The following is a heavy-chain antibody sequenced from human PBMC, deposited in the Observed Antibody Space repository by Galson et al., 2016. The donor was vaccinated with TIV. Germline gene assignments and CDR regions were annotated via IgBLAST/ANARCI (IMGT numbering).Heavy chain of an antibody. J-gene: IGHJ3*01. CDR1: GFDFEDYM. CDR3: VKGGRDGAPDT. V-gene: IGHV3-43*01. D-gene: IGHD2-21*02. CDR2: ISWDGSRR. Sequence: SLRLSCAATGFDFEDYMMHWVRQPPQKGLQWLSLISWDGSRRDYVDSLKDRFIISRDNNKKSLFLQIHSLRSEDTALYYCVKGGRDGAPDTWGQGTMVVVSS.